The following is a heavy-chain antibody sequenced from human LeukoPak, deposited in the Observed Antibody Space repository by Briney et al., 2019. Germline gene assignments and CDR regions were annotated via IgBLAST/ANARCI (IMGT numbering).Heavy chain of an antibody. V-gene: IGHV3-30*18. CDR3: AKDLGPYSYGSLHYFDY. CDR2: ISYDGSNK. J-gene: IGHJ4*02. Sequence: GGSLRLSCAASGITFSNAWMSWVRQAPGKGLEWVAVISYDGSNKYYADSVKGRFTISRDNSKNTLYLQMNSLRAEDTAVYYCAKDLGPYSYGSLHYFDYWGQGTLVTVSS. D-gene: IGHD5-18*01. CDR1: GITFSNAW.